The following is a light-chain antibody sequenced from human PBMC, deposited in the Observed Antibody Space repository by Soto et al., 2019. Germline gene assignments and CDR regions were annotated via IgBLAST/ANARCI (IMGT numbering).Light chain of an antibody. V-gene: IGLV1-51*01. CDR2: DNN. CDR3: GAWESSLNPYV. J-gene: IGLJ1*01. Sequence: QSVLTQPPSVSAAPGQKVIVSCSGSSFNIGNNYVSWYQQLPGTAPKLLIYDNNKRPSGIPDRFSGSKSGTSATLAITGLQTGDEADYFCGAWESSLNPYVFGTGTKVTVL. CDR1: SFNIGNNY.